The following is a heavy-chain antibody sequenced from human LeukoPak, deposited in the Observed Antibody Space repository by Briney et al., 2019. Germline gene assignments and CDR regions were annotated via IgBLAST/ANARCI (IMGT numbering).Heavy chain of an antibody. Sequence: PSETLSLTFTVSGYSISSGYYWGWIRQPPGKGLEWIGSIYHSGSTYYNPSPKSRVTISVDTSKNQFSLKLSSVTAADTAVYYCARFKDATTVLVYAFDIWGQGTMVTVSS. CDR3: ARFKDATTVLVYAFDI. CDR2: IYHSGST. J-gene: IGHJ3*02. D-gene: IGHD4-11*01. CDR1: GYSISSGYY. V-gene: IGHV4-38-2*02.